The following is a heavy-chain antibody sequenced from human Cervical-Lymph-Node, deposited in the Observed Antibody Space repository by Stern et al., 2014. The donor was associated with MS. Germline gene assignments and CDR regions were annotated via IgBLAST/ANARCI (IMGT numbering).Heavy chain of an antibody. J-gene: IGHJ4*02. CDR1: GFTFSSYA. D-gene: IGHD6-19*01. Sequence: EVQLVESGGGLRQRGGSLRLSCAASGFTFSSYAMHWVRQAPGKGLEWVSHISSQSSTVYFADSVKGRFTISRDNAKNSMYLQMNSLRDDDTAVYFCARAGYLSGWPFDYWGQGILVTVSS. CDR3: ARAGYLSGWPFDY. V-gene: IGHV3-48*02. CDR2: ISSQSSTV.